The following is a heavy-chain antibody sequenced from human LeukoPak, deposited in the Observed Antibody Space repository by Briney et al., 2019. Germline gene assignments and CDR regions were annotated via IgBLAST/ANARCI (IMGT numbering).Heavy chain of an antibody. Sequence: GESLKISCKGSGYSFTTYWIGWVRQMPGKGLEWMGRIDPSDSYTNYSPSFQGHVTISADKSISTAYLQWSSLKASDTAMYYCARLAAPVHYYYYGMDVWGQGTTVTVSS. D-gene: IGHD6-13*01. V-gene: IGHV5-10-1*01. CDR2: IDPSDSYT. CDR1: GYSFTTYW. J-gene: IGHJ6*02. CDR3: ARLAAPVHYYYYGMDV.